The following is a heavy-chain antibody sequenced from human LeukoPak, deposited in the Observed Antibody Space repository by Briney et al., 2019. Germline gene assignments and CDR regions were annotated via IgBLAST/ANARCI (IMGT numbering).Heavy chain of an antibody. J-gene: IGHJ4*02. CDR3: AKGGFSSTWRNYFDY. D-gene: IGHD6-13*01. CDR2: ISGPAVST. V-gene: IGHV3-23*01. Sequence: PGGSLRLSCAAAGFTFSSYAMTWVRQAPGKGLEWVSTISGPAVSTYYADSVKGRFTISRDNSKSTLDLQMNSLRAEDTAVYYCAKGGFSSTWRNYFDYWGQGALVTVSS. CDR1: GFTFSSYA.